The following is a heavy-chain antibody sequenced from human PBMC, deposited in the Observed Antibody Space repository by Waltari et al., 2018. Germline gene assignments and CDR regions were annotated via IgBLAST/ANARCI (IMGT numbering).Heavy chain of an antibody. D-gene: IGHD6-13*01. CDR3: ARVPAAGIGY. Sequence: EVQLVESGGGLVQPGGSLRLSCAASGFTFSSYSMNWVRQAPGKGLEWVSYISSSSTIYYADSVKGRFTISRDNAKNSLYLQMNSLRAEDTAVYYCARVPAAGIGYWGQGTLVTVSS. J-gene: IGHJ4*02. CDR1: GFTFSSYS. V-gene: IGHV3-48*04. CDR2: ISSSSTI.